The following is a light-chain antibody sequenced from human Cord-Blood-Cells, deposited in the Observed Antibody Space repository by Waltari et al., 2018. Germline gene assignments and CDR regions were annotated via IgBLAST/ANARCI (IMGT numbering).Light chain of an antibody. CDR2: DVS. CDR3: CSYAGGYV. V-gene: IGLV2-11*01. CDR1: SSDVGGYHY. Sequence: QSALTHPRSVSGPPGQSVTISCTGTSSDVGGYHYVSWYQQHPRKAPKLKIYDVSKPATGVPDRFAGSKSGNTVTLTIYGLQAEDAADYYCCSYAGGYVYGTGTKVTVL. J-gene: IGLJ1*01.